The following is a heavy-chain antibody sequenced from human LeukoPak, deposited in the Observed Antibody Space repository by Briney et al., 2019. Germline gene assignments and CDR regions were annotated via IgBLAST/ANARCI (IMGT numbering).Heavy chain of an antibody. J-gene: IGHJ4*02. CDR1: GYTFTGYY. Sequence: ASVRVSCNTSGYTFTGYYIHWVRQAPGQGLDWMGWINPNSGDTNYAQKFQGRVTMTRDTSIRTAYMELSRLTSDDTAVYFCARDRIGDCGTTSCYLAYWGQGTLVTVSS. CDR2: INPNSGDT. V-gene: IGHV1-2*02. CDR3: ARDRIGDCGTTSCYLAY. D-gene: IGHD2-2*01.